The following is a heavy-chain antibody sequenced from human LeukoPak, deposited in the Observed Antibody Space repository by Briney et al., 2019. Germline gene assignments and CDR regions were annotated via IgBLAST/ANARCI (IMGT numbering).Heavy chain of an antibody. D-gene: IGHD2-2*01. CDR2: ISNSSSYI. Sequence: GGSLRLSCAASGFTFSSYSMNWVRQAPGKGLEWVSSISNSSSYIYYADSVKGRFTISRDNAKNSLYLQMNSLRAEDTAVYYCAREGQIVVVPATDAFDIWGQGTMVTVSS. V-gene: IGHV3-21*01. J-gene: IGHJ3*02. CDR1: GFTFSSYS. CDR3: AREGQIVVVPATDAFDI.